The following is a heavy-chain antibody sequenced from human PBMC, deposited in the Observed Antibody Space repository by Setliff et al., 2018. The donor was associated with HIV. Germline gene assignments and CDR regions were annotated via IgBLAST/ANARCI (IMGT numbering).Heavy chain of an antibody. CDR3: ARRGTEWLDFDY. Sequence: GGSLRLSCAASGFNFSTHTMNWIRQAPGKGLEWVSSISSTGTYIYYADSMKGRVTISVDKSKNQFSLKLSSVTAADTAVYYCARRGTEWLDFDYWGQGTLVTVSS. CDR2: ISSTGTYI. V-gene: IGHV3-21*04. D-gene: IGHD3-3*01. CDR1: GFNFSTHT. J-gene: IGHJ4*02.